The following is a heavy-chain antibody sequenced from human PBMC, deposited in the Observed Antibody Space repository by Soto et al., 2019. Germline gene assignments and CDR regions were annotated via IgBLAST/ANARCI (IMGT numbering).Heavy chain of an antibody. CDR1: GFSRTSNGVG. D-gene: IGHD3-16*01. CDR3: AHEGDGYDNWYDP. V-gene: IGHV2-5*02. J-gene: IGHJ5*02. CDR2: IYWDYTE. Sequence: QISLKESGPTLVQPTQTLTLTCTFSGFSRTSNGVGVGWIRQPPGKALEWLALIYWDYTERYSPSLKTRLTITKDTSKNQVVLTMTYIDPVDAATYYCAHEGDGYDNWYDPGGQGTLFTVSS.